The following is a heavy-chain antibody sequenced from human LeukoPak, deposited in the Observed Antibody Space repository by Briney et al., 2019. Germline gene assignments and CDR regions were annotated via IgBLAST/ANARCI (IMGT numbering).Heavy chain of an antibody. Sequence: PSQTLSLTCTVSVGFISRSYWSWIRQPPGKGLEGIGYIYYSGSTNYNPSLKSRVTISLDTSKNQFPLKLTYVTAGDTAVYYCARATSYYCIVYWGEGTLVTVSS. CDR2: IYYSGST. V-gene: IGHV4-59*12. J-gene: IGHJ4*02. CDR3: ARATSYYCIVY. D-gene: IGHD3-16*01. CDR1: VGFISRSY.